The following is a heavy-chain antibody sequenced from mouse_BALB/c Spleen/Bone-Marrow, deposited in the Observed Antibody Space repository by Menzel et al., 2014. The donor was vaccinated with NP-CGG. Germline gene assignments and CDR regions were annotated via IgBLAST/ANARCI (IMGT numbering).Heavy chain of an antibody. CDR1: GFSLTGYG. Sequence: QVQLQQSGPGLVAPSQSLSITCTVSGFSLTGYGVNWVRRPPGKGLEWLGLIWGDGSTDYNSALKSRLSISKDNSKSKVFLKMNSLQSDDTARYCCASNWGGAMDYWGQGTSVTVSS. V-gene: IGHV2-6-7*01. CDR2: IWGDGST. J-gene: IGHJ4*01. CDR3: ASNWGGAMDY. D-gene: IGHD4-1*01.